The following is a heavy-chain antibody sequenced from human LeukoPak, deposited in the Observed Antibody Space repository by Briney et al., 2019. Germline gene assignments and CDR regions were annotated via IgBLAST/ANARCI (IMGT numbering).Heavy chain of an antibody. J-gene: IGHJ6*02. V-gene: IGHV4-31*03. CDR2: IYYSGST. D-gene: IGHD2-2*01. CDR1: GGSISSGGYY. CDR3: ARDRCSSTSCFFYYGMDV. Sequence: PSETLPLTCTVSGGSISSGGYYWSWIRQHPGKGLEWIGYIYYSGSTYYNPSLKSRVTISVDTSKNQFSLKLSSVTAADTAVYYCARDRCSSTSCFFYYGMDVWGQGTTVTVSS.